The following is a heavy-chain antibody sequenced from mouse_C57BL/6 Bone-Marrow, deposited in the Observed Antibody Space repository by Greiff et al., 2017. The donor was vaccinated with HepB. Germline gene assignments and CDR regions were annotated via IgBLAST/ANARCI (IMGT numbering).Heavy chain of an antibody. CDR3: ARLEADSKDAMDY. Sequence: DVKLQESGGGLVQPGGSLKLSCAASGFTFSDYGMAWVRQAPRKGLEWVAFISNLAYSIYYADTVTGRFTISREKAKNTRYLEMSSLRSEDTAMYYCARLEADSKDAMDYWGQGTSVTVSS. J-gene: IGHJ4*01. CDR1: GFTFSDYG. D-gene: IGHD2-5*01. V-gene: IGHV5-15*01. CDR2: ISNLAYSI.